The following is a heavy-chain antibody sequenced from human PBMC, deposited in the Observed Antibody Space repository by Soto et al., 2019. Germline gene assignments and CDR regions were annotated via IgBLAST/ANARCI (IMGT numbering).Heavy chain of an antibody. CDR3: AKRFSGSSGLYFFDY. V-gene: IGHV4-39*07. Sequence: SETLSLTCTVSGGSISSSSFYWGWIRQPPGKGLEWIGSIYYSGSTYYSPSLKSRVTISVDTSKNQFSLKLSSVTAADTAVYYCAKRFSGSSGLYFFDYWGQGTLVTVSS. CDR1: GGSISSSSFY. J-gene: IGHJ4*02. D-gene: IGHD3-22*01. CDR2: IYYSGST.